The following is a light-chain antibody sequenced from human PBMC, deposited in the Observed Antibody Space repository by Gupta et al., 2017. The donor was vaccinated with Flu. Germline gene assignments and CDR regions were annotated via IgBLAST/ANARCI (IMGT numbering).Light chain of an antibody. CDR3: EAWDDSLSGQGV. J-gene: IGLJ3*02. CDR2: RNN. CDR1: NSNIGRNY. Sequence: QSVLTQPPSASGTPGQRVTISCSGSNSNIGRNYVYWYQQVPGTAPKVLIYRNNERPSGVPDRCSGSKSGTSASLTISGLRAEEEADYYCEAWDDSLSGQGVFGGGTKLTVL. V-gene: IGLV1-47*01.